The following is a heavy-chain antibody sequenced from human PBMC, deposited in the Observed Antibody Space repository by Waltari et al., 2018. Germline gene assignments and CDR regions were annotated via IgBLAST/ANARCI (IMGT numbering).Heavy chain of an antibody. CDR2: ICYDGSNN. V-gene: IGHV3-33*06. Sequence: QVQLVECGGGVVQAGRSLRLSCAASGFPFSSYGMHWVSQAPGKGLEWVAVICYDGSNNYYADSVQRQFTIARDHSKNTLYLQMNSLRAEDTAVYYCAKDGEYSSSRFDYWGQGTLVTVSS. CDR3: AKDGEYSSSRFDY. CDR1: GFPFSSYG. D-gene: IGHD6-6*01. J-gene: IGHJ4*02.